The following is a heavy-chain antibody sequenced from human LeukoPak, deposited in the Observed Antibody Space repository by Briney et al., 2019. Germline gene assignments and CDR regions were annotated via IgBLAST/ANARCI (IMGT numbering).Heavy chain of an antibody. CDR1: GDSISTYF. CDR2: VYIDGTI. CDR3: ARYGGSYAI. V-gene: IGHV4-4*07. Sequence: SETLSLTCNVFGDSISTYFWTWIRQPAGKGLEWIGRVYIDGTINYNLSLKSRISMSVDTSKNQISLEMTSVTAADTAVYYCARYGGSYAIWGQGTLVTVSS. J-gene: IGHJ4*02. D-gene: IGHD3-16*01.